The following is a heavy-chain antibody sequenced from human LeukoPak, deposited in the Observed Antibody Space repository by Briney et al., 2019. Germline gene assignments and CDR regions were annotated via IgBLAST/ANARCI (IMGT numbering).Heavy chain of an antibody. CDR2: IDIISTYT. V-gene: IGHV3-11*03. Sequence: GGSLRLSCAASGFTFSDYYMSWIRQAPGKGLEWVSYIDIISTYTNYADSVKGRFTTSRDNAKNSLYLQMNSLRAEDTAVYYCGTIAAAENYWGQGTLVTVSS. CDR1: GFTFSDYY. CDR3: GTIAAAENY. D-gene: IGHD6-13*01. J-gene: IGHJ4*02.